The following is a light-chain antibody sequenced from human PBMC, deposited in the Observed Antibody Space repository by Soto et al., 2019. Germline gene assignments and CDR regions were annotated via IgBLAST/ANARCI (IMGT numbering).Light chain of an antibody. J-gene: IGKJ3*01. V-gene: IGKV1-27*01. CDR2: AAS. CDR3: QKYNSAPRIT. CDR1: QGISNY. Sequence: DIQMTQSPSSLSASVGDRVTITCRASQGISNYLGWYQQKPGKVPKLLIYAASTLQSGVPSRFSGSGSGTDFTLTISSLQPEHVATYYCQKYNSAPRITFGPVTKVGIK.